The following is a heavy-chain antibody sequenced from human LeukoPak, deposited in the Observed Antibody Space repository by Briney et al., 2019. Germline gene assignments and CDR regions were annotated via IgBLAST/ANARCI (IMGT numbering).Heavy chain of an antibody. CDR1: GFTFSSYW. J-gene: IGHJ6*02. Sequence: GGSLRLSCAASGFTFSSYWMSWVRQAPGKGLEWVANIKQDGSEKYYVDSVKGRFTISRDNAKNSLYLQMNSLRAEDTAVCYCARDFLGRDYGDQGYYYYGMDVWGQGTTVTVSS. V-gene: IGHV3-7*01. CDR3: ARDFLGRDYGDQGYYYYGMDV. D-gene: IGHD4-17*01. CDR2: IKQDGSEK.